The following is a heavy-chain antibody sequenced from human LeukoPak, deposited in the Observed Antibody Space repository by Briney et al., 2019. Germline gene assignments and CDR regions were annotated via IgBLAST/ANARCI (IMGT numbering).Heavy chain of an antibody. D-gene: IGHD2-2*01. CDR1: RGSISSSSYY. V-gene: IGHV4-39*01. J-gene: IGHJ4*02. CDR2: IYHSGST. CDR3: ARQVCSSISCYVDY. Sequence: SETLSLTCTVSRGSISSSSYYWAWIRQPPGKGLEWIGMIYHSGSTYYNPSLKSRVTISVGTSKNQFSLKLSSVTAADTAVYYCARQVCSSISCYVDYWGQRTLVTVSS.